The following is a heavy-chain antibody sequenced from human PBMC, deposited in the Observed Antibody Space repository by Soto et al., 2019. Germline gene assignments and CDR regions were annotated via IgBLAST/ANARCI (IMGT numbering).Heavy chain of an antibody. CDR2: IYSAGIT. J-gene: IGHJ6*02. V-gene: IGHV3-53*01. D-gene: IGHD6-13*01. CDR3: ARDQRAAGGNYYYYYGLDV. CDR1: GLTVSTNY. Sequence: GGSLRLSCAASGLTVSTNYMSWVRQAPGRGLEWVAIIYSAGITYYADSVKGRFTISRDNSKNTLYLQMNSLRAEDTAIYYCARDQRAAGGNYYYYYGLDVWGQGTTVTVSS.